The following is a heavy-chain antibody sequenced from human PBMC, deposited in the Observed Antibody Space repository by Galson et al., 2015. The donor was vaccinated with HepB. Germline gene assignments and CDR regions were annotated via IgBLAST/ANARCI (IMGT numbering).Heavy chain of an antibody. V-gene: IGHV3-30*18. D-gene: IGHD1-26*01. CDR3: AKDSGSYQWGKLW. J-gene: IGHJ4*02. CDR2: ISYDGSNK. Sequence: SLRLSCAASGFTFSSYGMHWVRQAPGKGLEWVAVISYDGSNKYYADSVKGRFTISRDNSKNTLYLQMNSLRAEDTAVYYCAKDSGSYQWGKLWWGQGTLVTVSS. CDR1: GFTFSSYG.